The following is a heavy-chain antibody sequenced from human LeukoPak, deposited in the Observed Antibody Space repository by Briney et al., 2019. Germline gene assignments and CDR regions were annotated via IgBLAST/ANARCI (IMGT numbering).Heavy chain of an antibody. D-gene: IGHD3-16*01. CDR3: ARWGPEPPYTPKYFYY. J-gene: IGHJ4*02. CDR1: GFTVSSNY. Sequence: GGSPRLSCAASGFTVSSNYMTWVRQAPGKGLEWVSIIYSDGTTYYADSVKGRFTISRDDSKNTLHLQMNSLRPEDTAVYYCARWGPEPPYTPKYFYYWGQGTLVTVSS. V-gene: IGHV3-53*01. CDR2: IYSDGTT.